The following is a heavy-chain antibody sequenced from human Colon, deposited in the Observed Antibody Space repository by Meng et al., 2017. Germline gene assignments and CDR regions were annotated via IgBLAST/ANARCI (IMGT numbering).Heavy chain of an antibody. V-gene: IGHV1-18*01. CDR1: GYSFTSYD. CDR3: ARNCYDSSGYYYGY. J-gene: IGHJ4*02. CDR2: ISVYNGNT. D-gene: IGHD3-22*01. Sequence: QVQLVQSGAEVKKPGASVKVSCKTSGYSFTSYDITWVRQAPGQGLEWMGWISVYNGNTNYAQKFQGRVTMTTDTSTSTAYMELRSLRSDDTAVYYCARNCYDSSGYYYGYWGQGTLVTVSS.